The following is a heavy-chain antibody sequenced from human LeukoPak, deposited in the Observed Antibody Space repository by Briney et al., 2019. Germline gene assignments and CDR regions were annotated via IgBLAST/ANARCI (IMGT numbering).Heavy chain of an antibody. CDR2: FYWDDDK. D-gene: IGHD2/OR15-2a*01. J-gene: IGHJ4*02. CDR3: ARIIVPQYYFDY. Sequence: SGPTLVKPTQTLTLTCTFSGFSLSTSGVGVGWIRQPPGKALEWLELFYWDDDKRYSPSLKSRLTITKDTSKNQVVLTMTDMDPVDTATYYCARIIVPQYYFDYWGPGTLVTVSS. CDR1: GFSLSTSGVG. V-gene: IGHV2-5*02.